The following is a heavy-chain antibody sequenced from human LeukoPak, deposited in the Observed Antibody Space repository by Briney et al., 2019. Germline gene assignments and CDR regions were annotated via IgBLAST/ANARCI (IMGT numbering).Heavy chain of an antibody. CDR1: GFTFGSYG. V-gene: IGHV3-33*01. Sequence: GGSLRLSCAASGFTFGSYGIYWVRQAPGKGLEWAAGIRYDGSDRSYADPVKGRFTISRDNSKNTVDLQMNSLRAEDTAVYYCARGRSGYSYGYADYWGQGTLVTVSS. D-gene: IGHD5-18*01. CDR2: IRYDGSDR. J-gene: IGHJ4*02. CDR3: ARGRSGYSYGYADY.